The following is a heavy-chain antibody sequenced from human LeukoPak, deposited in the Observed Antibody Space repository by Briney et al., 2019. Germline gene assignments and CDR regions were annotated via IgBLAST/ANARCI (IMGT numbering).Heavy chain of an antibody. CDR1: GGSISPYY. CDR3: ARGLRYSSDY. Sequence: LETLSLTCNVSGGSISPYYWTWIRQPPGKGLEWIGFIYYFGSPNYNPSLKSRVTILVDTSKNQFSLQLTSVTAADTAVYYCARGLRYSSDYWGPGILVTLSS. J-gene: IGHJ4*02. D-gene: IGHD6-13*01. V-gene: IGHV4-59*01. CDR2: IYYFGSP.